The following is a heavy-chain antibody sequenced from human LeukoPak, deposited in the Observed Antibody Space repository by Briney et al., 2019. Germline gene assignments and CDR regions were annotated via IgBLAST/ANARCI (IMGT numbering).Heavy chain of an antibody. J-gene: IGHJ3*02. CDR3: ARGDWGIVGVVAASAAFDI. Sequence: GRSLRLSCAASGFTFSSYAMHWVRQAPGKGLEWVAVISYDGSNKYYADSVKGRFTISRDNSKNTLYLQMNSLRAEDTAVYYCARGDWGIVGVVAASAAFDIWGQGTMVTVSS. D-gene: IGHD2-15*01. CDR1: GFTFSSYA. CDR2: ISYDGSNK. V-gene: IGHV3-30*04.